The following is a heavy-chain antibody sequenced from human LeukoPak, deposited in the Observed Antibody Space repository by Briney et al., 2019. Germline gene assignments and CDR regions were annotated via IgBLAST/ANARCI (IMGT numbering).Heavy chain of an antibody. Sequence: SETVSLTCTVSGGSISSYYWSWIRQPPGKGLEWIGYIYYSGSTNYNPSLKSRVTISVDTSKNQFSLKLSSVTAADTAVYYCARVESSWYIEKWGQGTLVTVSS. D-gene: IGHD6-13*01. CDR1: GGSISSYY. CDR3: ARVESSWYIEK. CDR2: IYYSGST. V-gene: IGHV4-59*01. J-gene: IGHJ4*02.